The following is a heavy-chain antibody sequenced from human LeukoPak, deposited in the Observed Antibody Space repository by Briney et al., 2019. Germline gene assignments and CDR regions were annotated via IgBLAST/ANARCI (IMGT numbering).Heavy chain of an antibody. CDR1: GFTFSSYW. J-gene: IGHJ6*02. Sequence: PGRSLRLSCAASGFTFSSYWMSWVRQAPGKGLAWVANIKQDGSEKYYVDSVKGRFTISRDNAKNSLYLQMNSLRAEDTAVYYCAKGVVAATNAAYYGMDVWGQGTTVTVSS. CDR3: AKGVVAATNAAYYGMDV. V-gene: IGHV3-7*01. CDR2: IKQDGSEK. D-gene: IGHD2-15*01.